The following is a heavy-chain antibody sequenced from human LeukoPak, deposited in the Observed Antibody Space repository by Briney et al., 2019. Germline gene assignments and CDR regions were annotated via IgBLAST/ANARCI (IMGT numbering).Heavy chain of an antibody. D-gene: IGHD6-13*01. CDR2: IYYSGST. V-gene: IGHV4-31*03. CDR3: ARGAVIAAADEYYYGMDV. CDR1: GVSISSGGYY. J-gene: IGHJ6*02. Sequence: SETLSLICTVSGVSISSGGYYWSWIRQHPGKGLEWIGYIYYSGSTYYNPSLKSRVTISVDTSKNQFSLKLSSVTAADTAVYYCARGAVIAAADEYYYGMDVWGQGTTVTVSS.